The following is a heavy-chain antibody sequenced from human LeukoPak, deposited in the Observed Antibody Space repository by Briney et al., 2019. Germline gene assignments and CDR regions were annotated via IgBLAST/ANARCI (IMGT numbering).Heavy chain of an antibody. CDR3: AKDWGYDSSGRLNY. CDR1: GSTFSSYG. J-gene: IGHJ4*02. V-gene: IGHV3-33*06. CDR2: IWYDGSNK. Sequence: GRSLRLSCAASGSTFSSYGMHWVRQAPGKGLEWVAVIWYDGSNKYYADSVKGRFTISRDNSKNTLYLQMNSLRAEDTAVYYCAKDWGYDSSGRLNYWGQGTLVTVSS. D-gene: IGHD3-22*01.